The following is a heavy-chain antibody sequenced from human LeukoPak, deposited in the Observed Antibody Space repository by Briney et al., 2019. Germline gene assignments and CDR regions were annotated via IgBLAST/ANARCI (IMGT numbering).Heavy chain of an antibody. CDR1: GFTFSSYE. V-gene: IGHV3-48*03. CDR2: ISSSGSTI. Sequence: GGSLRLSCAASGFTFSSYEMNWVRQAPGKGLEWVSYISSSGSTIYYADAVKGLFTISRDNAQNSLYLQMNSLRAEDTAVYYCAELGITMIGGVWGKGTTVTISP. J-gene: IGHJ6*04. D-gene: IGHD3-10*02. CDR3: AELGITMIGGV.